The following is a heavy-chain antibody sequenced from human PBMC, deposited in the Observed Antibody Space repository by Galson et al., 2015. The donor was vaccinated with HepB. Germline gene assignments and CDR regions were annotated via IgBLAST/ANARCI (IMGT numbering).Heavy chain of an antibody. CDR2: IGVSSSNT. Sequence: SLRLSCAASGFTFSSLGMTWVRQAPGKGLECVSAIGVSSSNTDYADSVKGRFTISRDNSKNTLYLHMNSLRAEDTAVYYCAKERGIAVAGFMWYWGQGTLVTVSS. V-gene: IGHV3-23*01. CDR3: AKERGIAVAGFMWY. D-gene: IGHD6-19*01. CDR1: GFTFSSLG. J-gene: IGHJ4*02.